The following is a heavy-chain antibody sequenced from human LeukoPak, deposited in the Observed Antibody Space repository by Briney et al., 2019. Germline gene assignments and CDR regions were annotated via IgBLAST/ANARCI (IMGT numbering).Heavy chain of an antibody. CDR1: GYTFTDYY. J-gene: IGHJ4*02. Sequence: GASVKVSCKASGYTFTDYYMHWMRQAPGQGPEWMGWMNPNSGGTNYAQKFQGRVTITADKSTSTAYMELSSLRSEDTAVYYCARSNSSSHTFFDYWGQGTLVTVSS. CDR3: ARSNSSSHTFFDY. V-gene: IGHV1-2*02. D-gene: IGHD6-6*01. CDR2: MNPNSGGT.